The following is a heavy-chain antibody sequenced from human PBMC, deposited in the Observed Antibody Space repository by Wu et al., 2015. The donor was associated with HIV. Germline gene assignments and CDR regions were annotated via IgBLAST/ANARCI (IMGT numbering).Heavy chain of an antibody. Sequence: QVQLVQSGAEVKKPGASVKVSCKASGYTFTGYYMHWVRQAPGQGLEWMGWINPNSGGTNYAQKFQGRVTMTRDTSISTAYMELSRLRSDDTAVYYCARDRYYYGSGSYYTYYYYYGMDVVGPRDHGHRLL. CDR1: GYTFTGYY. D-gene: IGHD3-10*01. J-gene: IGHJ6*02. CDR2: INPNSGGT. V-gene: IGHV1-2*02. CDR3: ARDRYYYGSGSYYTYYYYYGMDV.